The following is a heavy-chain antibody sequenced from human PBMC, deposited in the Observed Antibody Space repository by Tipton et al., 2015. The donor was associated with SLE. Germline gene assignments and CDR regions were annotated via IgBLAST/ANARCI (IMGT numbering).Heavy chain of an antibody. CDR3: AREGMDSALDI. J-gene: IGHJ3*02. CDR1: GGSISSGGCY. CDR2: IYTSGST. D-gene: IGHD2-2*03. Sequence: TLSLTCTVSGGSISSGGCYWSWIRQPAGKGLVWIGHIYTSGSTNYNPSLKSRVTISVDTSKNQFSLKLSSVTAADTAVYYCAREGMDSALDIWGQGTMVTVSS. V-gene: IGHV4-61*09.